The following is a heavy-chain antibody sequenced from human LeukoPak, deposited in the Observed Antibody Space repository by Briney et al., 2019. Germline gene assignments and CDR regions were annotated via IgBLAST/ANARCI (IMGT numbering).Heavy chain of an antibody. Sequence: PGGSLRLSCAASGFTFSTFAMIWVRQAPGKGLEWVSYISSSGSTISYADSVKGRFTISRDNAMNSLYLQMNSLRVEDTAVYYCARYRDGYTYFDYWGQGTLVTVSS. V-gene: IGHV3-48*04. CDR3: ARYRDGYTYFDY. J-gene: IGHJ4*02. CDR2: ISSSGSTI. CDR1: GFTFSTFA. D-gene: IGHD5-24*01.